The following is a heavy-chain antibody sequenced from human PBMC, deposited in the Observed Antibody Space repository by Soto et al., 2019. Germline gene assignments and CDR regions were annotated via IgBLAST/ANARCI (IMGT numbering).Heavy chain of an antibody. J-gene: IGHJ4*02. D-gene: IGHD6-19*01. V-gene: IGHV4-39*01. CDR1: GGSISSSSYY. CDR2: IYYSGST. CDR3: ARQKPGSGWYRSTGIDY. Sequence: SETLSLTCTVSGGSISSSSYYWGWIRQPPGKGLEWIGSIYYSGSTYYNPSLKSRVTISVDTSKNQFSLKLSSVTAADTAVYYCARQKPGSGWYRSTGIDYWGQGTLVTVSS.